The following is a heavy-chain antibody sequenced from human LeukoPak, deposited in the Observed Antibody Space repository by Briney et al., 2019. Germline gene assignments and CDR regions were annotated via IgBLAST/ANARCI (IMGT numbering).Heavy chain of an antibody. CDR2: IHYSGST. D-gene: IGHD4-23*01. Sequence: SETLSLTCTVSGDSVSSGGYYWSWIRQLPGKGLEWIGYIHYSGSTYYNPSLKSRITISVDTSKNQFSLDLSSVTAADTAVYYCARVTTVVTLDYWGQGTLVTVSS. J-gene: IGHJ4*02. CDR1: GDSVSSGGYY. V-gene: IGHV4-31*03. CDR3: ARVTTVVTLDY.